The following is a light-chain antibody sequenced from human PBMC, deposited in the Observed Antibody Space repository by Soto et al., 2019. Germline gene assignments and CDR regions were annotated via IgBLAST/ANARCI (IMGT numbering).Light chain of an antibody. CDR3: ALYMGAGISM. CDR2: STN. Sequence: QTVVTQEPSLSVSPGGTVTLTCGLRSGSVSTNYHPSWYQQTPGQPPRTLIYSTNSRSSGVPGRFSGSILGNKSALTITGAQADDESDYYCALYMGAGISMFGGGTKLTV. J-gene: IGLJ3*02. V-gene: IGLV8-61*01. CDR1: SGSVSTNYH.